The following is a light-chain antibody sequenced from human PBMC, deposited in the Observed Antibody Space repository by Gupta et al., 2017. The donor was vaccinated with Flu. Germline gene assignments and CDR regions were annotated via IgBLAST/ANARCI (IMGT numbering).Light chain of an antibody. CDR1: QSVFYMPNNKNY. J-gene: IGKJ4*01. CDR2: WAS. CDR3: QQYYAIPLT. V-gene: IGKV4-1*01. Sequence: DTEVTRSQASLIVSLGERPTINCKSSQSVFYMPNNKNYLAWYQHKPGQPPKLLIYWASTRESGVPDRFSGSGSGTDFSLTISSLQAEDVAVYYCQQYYAIPLTFGGGTKVEIK.